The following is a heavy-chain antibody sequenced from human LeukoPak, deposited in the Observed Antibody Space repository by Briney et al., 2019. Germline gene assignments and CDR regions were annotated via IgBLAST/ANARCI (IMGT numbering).Heavy chain of an antibody. CDR2: INHSGST. D-gene: IGHD6-13*01. CDR1: GGSFSGYY. CDR3: ARGPAAAGKEKAGGRWFDP. Sequence: KTSETLSLTCAVYGGSFSGYYWSWIRQPPGKGLEWIGEINHSGSTNYNPSLKSRVTISVDTSKNQFSLKLSSVTAADTAVYYCARGPAAAGKEKAGGRWFDPWGQGTLVTVSS. J-gene: IGHJ5*02. V-gene: IGHV4-34*01.